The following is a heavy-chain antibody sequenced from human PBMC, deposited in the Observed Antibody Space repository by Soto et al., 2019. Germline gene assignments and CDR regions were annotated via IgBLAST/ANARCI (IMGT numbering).Heavy chain of an antibody. CDR2: IYYSGST. CDR3: ARHREGATVTTYYYFDY. Sequence: SETLSLTCTVSGGSISSYYWSWIRQPPGKGLEWIGYIYYSGSTNYNPSLKSRVTISVDTSKNQFSLKLSSVTAADTAVYYCARHREGATVTTYYYFDYWGQGTLVTVSS. V-gene: IGHV4-59*08. CDR1: GGSISSYY. J-gene: IGHJ4*02. D-gene: IGHD4-17*01.